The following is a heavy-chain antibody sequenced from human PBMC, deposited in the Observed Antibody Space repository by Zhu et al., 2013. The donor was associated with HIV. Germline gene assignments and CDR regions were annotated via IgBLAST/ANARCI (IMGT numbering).Heavy chain of an antibody. Sequence: QVQLVQSGAEVKKPGSSVKVSCKASGGTFSSYGISWVRQAPGQGLEWMGGIIPIFATANYAQKFQSRVTITADESTSTAYMELNSLRSEDTAVYYCARGVYYYDSSGYYYDAFDMWGQGTMVTVSS. CDR3: ARGVYYYDSSGYYYDAFDM. CDR2: IIPIFATA. J-gene: IGHJ3*02. CDR1: GGTFSSYG. V-gene: IGHV1-69*01. D-gene: IGHD3-22*01.